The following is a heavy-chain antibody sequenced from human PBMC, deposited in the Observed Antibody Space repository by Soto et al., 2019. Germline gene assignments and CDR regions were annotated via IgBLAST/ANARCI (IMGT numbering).Heavy chain of an antibody. V-gene: IGHV3-23*01. J-gene: IGHJ3*02. CDR1: GFTFSSYA. D-gene: IGHD1-26*01. Sequence: EVQLLESGGGLVQPGGSLRLSCAPSGFTFSSYAMSWVRQAPGKGLEWVSAISGSGGSTYYADSVKGRFTISRDNSKNTLYLQMNSLRAEDTAVYYCAKLTPLIGYYLIDGGAFDIWGQGTMVTVSS. CDR3: AKLTPLIGYYLIDGGAFDI. CDR2: ISGSGGST.